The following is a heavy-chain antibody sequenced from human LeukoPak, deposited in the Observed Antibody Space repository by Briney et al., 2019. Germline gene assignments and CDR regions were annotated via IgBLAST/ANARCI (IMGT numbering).Heavy chain of an antibody. CDR3: AAAAGPSLYYHGMDV. J-gene: IGHJ6*02. D-gene: IGHD6-13*01. CDR2: ISWNSGSI. CDR1: GFTFDDYA. V-gene: IGHV3-9*01. Sequence: GGSLRLSCAASGFTFDDYAMHWVRQAPGKGLEWVSGISWNSGSIGYADSVKGRFTISRDNAKNSLYLQMNSLRAEDTALYYCAAAAGPSLYYHGMDVWGQGTTVTVSS.